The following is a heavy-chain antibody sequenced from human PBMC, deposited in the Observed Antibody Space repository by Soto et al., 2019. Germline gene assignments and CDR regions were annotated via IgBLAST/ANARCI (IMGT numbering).Heavy chain of an antibody. Sequence: EVQLVESGGGLVQPGGSLKLSCAASGFTFSGSAMHWVRQASGKGLEWVGRIRSKANSYATAYAASVKGRFTISRDDSKNTAYLQMNSLKTEDTAVYYCTRSGGYYYGMDVWGQGTTVTVSS. V-gene: IGHV3-73*02. CDR1: GFTFSGSA. D-gene: IGHD3-10*01. J-gene: IGHJ6*02. CDR3: TRSGGYYYGMDV. CDR2: IRSKANSYAT.